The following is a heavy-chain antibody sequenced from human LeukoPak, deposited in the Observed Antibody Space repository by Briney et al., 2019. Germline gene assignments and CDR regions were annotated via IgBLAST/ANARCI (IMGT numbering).Heavy chain of an antibody. CDR1: GFTFGDYG. Sequence: GGSLRLSCAASGFTFGDYGMTWVRQAPGKGLEWVSYINWNGGRTGYADSVKGRFTISRDNAKNSLYLQMNSLRAEDTAVYYCARVRGGWYDDYWGQGTLVTVSS. D-gene: IGHD6-19*01. J-gene: IGHJ4*02. V-gene: IGHV3-20*04. CDR3: ARVRGGWYDDY. CDR2: INWNGGRT.